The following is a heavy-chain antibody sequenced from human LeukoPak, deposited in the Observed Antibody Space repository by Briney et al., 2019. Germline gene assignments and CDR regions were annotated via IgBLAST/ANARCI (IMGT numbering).Heavy chain of an antibody. J-gene: IGHJ4*02. V-gene: IGHV4-31*03. CDR1: GGSISSGGYY. D-gene: IGHD2-8*01. CDR2: IYYSGST. CDR3: AGSTDCTNGVCYYYFDY. Sequence: SETLSLTCTVSGGSISSGGYYWSSIRQPPGKGLEWIGYIYYSGSTYYNPSLKSRVTISVDTSKNQFSLKLSSVTAADTAVYYCAGSTDCTNGVCYYYFDYWGQGTLVTVSS.